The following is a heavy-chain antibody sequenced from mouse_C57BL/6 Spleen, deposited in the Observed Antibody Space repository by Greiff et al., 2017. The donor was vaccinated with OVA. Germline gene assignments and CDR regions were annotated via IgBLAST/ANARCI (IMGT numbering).Heavy chain of an antibody. V-gene: IGHV1-22*01. Sequence: VQLQQSGPELVKPGASVKMSCKASGYTFTDYNMHWVKQSHGKSLEWIGYINPNNGGTSYNQKFKGKATLTVNKSSSTAYMELRSLTSEDSAVYYCARWGTAQATYYFDYWGQGTTLTVSS. CDR3: ARWGTAQATYYFDY. CDR1: GYTFTDYN. J-gene: IGHJ2*01. CDR2: INPNNGGT. D-gene: IGHD3-2*02.